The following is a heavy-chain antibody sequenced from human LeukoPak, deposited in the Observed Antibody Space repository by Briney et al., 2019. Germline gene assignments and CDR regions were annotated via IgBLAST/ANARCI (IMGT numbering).Heavy chain of an antibody. J-gene: IGHJ6*02. V-gene: IGHV3-30*18. Sequence: GGSLRLSCAASGFTFSSYGMHWVRQAPGKGLEWVAVISYDGSNKYYADSVKGRFTISRDNSKNTLYLQMNSLRAEDTAVYYCAKGPAAAGTWNYYGMDVWGQGTTVTVSS. CDR3: AKGPAAAGTWNYYGMDV. D-gene: IGHD6-13*01. CDR2: ISYDGSNK. CDR1: GFTFSSYG.